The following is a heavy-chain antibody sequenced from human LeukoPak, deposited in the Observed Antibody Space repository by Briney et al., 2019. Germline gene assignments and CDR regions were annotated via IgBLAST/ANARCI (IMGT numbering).Heavy chain of an antibody. CDR2: ISSNGGST. D-gene: IGHD2-21*02. J-gene: IGHJ3*02. CDR3: ARIKYCGGDCYSGAFDI. CDR1: GFTFSSNA. Sequence: GGSLRLSCAASGFTFSSNAMHWFRQAPGKGLEYVSAISSNGGSTYYANSVKGRFTISRDNSKNTLYLQMGSLRAEDMAVYYCARIKYCGGDCYSGAFDIWGQGTMVTVSS. V-gene: IGHV3-64*01.